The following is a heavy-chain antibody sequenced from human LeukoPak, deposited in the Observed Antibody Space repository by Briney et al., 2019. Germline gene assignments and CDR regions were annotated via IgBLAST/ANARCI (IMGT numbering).Heavy chain of an antibody. CDR3: ARADRVYYGSGSSYNYALDI. CDR2: ASGGGTT. D-gene: IGHD3-10*01. CDR1: GFTFTTYA. J-gene: IGHJ3*02. V-gene: IGHV3-23*01. Sequence: GGSLRLSCAASGFTFTTYAVSWVRQAPGKGLEWVSTASGGGTTYYGDSVKGRFTVSRDNSRDTLFLQMNSLTTEDTAIYYCARADRVYYGSGSSYNYALDIWGQGTMVTVSS.